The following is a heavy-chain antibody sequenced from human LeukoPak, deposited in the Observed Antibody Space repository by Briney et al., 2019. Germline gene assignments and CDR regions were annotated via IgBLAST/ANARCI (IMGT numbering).Heavy chain of an antibody. CDR1: GFTFRSYW. D-gene: IGHD3-22*01. Sequence: AGGSLRLSCIASGFTFRSYWMSWVRQAPGKGLEWVASIKEDGREKYYVASVKGRFTISRDNAKNSMYLQMNSLRAEDTAVYYCARTTWSSGDSWGQGTLVTVSS. CDR2: IKEDGREK. CDR3: ARTTWSSGDS. J-gene: IGHJ5*02. V-gene: IGHV3-7*01.